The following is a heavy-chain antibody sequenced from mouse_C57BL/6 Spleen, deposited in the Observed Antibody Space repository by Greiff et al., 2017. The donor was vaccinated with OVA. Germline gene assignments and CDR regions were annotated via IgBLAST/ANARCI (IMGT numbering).Heavy chain of an antibody. Sequence: VQLKESGPGMVNPSQSLSLTCTVTGYSITSGYDWHWIRHFPGNKLEWMGYISYSGSTNYNPSLKSRISITHDTSKNHFFLKLNSVTTEDTATDYCARGYDYESYFDYWGQGTTLTVSS. J-gene: IGHJ2*01. D-gene: IGHD2-4*01. V-gene: IGHV3-1*01. CDR2: ISYSGST. CDR3: ARGYDYESYFDY. CDR1: GYSITSGYD.